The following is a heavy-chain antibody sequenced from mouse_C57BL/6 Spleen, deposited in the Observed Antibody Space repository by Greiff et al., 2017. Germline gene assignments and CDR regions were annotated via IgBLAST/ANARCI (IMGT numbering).Heavy chain of an antibody. CDR2: ISSGGDYI. Sequence: DVMLVESGEGLVKPGGSLKLSCAASGFTFSSYAMSWVRQTPEKRLEWVAYISSGGDYIYYADTVKGRFTISRDNARNTLYLQMSSLKSEDTAMYYCTREGYYGRGHYWGQGTTLTVSS. CDR1: GFTFSSYA. CDR3: TREGYYGRGHY. D-gene: IGHD1-1*01. J-gene: IGHJ2*01. V-gene: IGHV5-9-1*02.